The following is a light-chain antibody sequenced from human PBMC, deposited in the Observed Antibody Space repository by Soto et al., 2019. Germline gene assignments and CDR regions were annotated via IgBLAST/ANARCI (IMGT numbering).Light chain of an antibody. Sequence: DIQMTQSPSTLSASVGDRVTIACRASQSIVNWLAWYQQKPGKAPKLLIYDASSLESGVPSRFSGSGSGTEFTLTISSLQPDDFATYYCQQYTSYPWTFGQGTKVDIK. J-gene: IGKJ1*01. V-gene: IGKV1-5*01. CDR3: QQYTSYPWT. CDR1: QSIVNW. CDR2: DAS.